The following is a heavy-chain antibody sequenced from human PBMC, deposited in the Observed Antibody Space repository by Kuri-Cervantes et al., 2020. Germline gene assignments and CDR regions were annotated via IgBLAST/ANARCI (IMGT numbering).Heavy chain of an antibody. D-gene: IGHD6-13*01. J-gene: IGHJ4*02. V-gene: IGHV3-23*01. Sequence: GESLKISCAASGFTFSSYAMSWVRQAPGKGLEWVSAISGSGGSTYCADSVKGRFTISRDNSKNTLYLQMNSLRAEDTAVYYCAKEVAAARNYWGQGTLVTVSS. CDR2: ISGSGGST. CDR1: GFTFSSYA. CDR3: AKEVAAARNY.